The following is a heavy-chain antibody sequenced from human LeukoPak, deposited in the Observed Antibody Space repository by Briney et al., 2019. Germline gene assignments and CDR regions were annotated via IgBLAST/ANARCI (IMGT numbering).Heavy chain of an antibody. V-gene: IGHV4-39*02. CDR3: ASRPPDYGDLFDY. D-gene: IGHD4-17*01. J-gene: IGHJ4*02. CDR1: GGSLSSRNYY. CDR2: IYYSGST. Sequence: KPSATLSLTCTVSGGSLSSRNYYWGWIRQPPGKGIEWIGTIYYSGSTYYNPSLKSRVTISVDTSKNHFSLRLSSVTAADTAVYYCASRPPDYGDLFDYWGQGTLVTVSS.